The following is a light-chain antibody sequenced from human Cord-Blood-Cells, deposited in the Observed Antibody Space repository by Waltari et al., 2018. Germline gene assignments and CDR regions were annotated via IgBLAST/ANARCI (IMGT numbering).Light chain of an antibody. CDR1: NIGRKS. Sequence: SYVLTQPPSVSVAPGKTARITCGGNNIGRKSLHWYQQKPAQAPVLVIYSDSDRPSGIPERFSGSNSGNTATLTICRLEAGDEADYYCPVWDSSSDQVFGGGTKLTVL. J-gene: IGLJ3*02. CDR2: SDS. V-gene: IGLV3-21*04. CDR3: PVWDSSSDQV.